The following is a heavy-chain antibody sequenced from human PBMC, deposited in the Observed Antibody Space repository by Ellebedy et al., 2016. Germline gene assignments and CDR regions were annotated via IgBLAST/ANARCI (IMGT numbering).Heavy chain of an antibody. V-gene: IGHV1-3*01. J-gene: IGHJ5*02. Sequence: ASVKVSCKASGYTFTSYGISWVRQAPGQGLEWMGWINAGNGNTKYSQKFQGRVTITRDTSASTAYMELSSLRSEDTAVYYCARDRGAYGDYAPFNWFDPWGQGTLVTVSS. D-gene: IGHD4-17*01. CDR2: INAGNGNT. CDR1: GYTFTSYG. CDR3: ARDRGAYGDYAPFNWFDP.